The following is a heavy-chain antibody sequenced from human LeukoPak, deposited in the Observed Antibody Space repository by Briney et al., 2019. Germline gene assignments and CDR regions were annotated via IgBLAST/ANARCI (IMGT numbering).Heavy chain of an antibody. CDR2: INTNTGNP. Sequence: ASVTVSCKASGYTFTSYAMNWVRQAPGQGLEWMGWINTNTGNPTYAQGFTGRFVFSLDTSVSTAYLQISSLKAEDTAVYYCARNLVYCSGGSCYPGPDDAFDIWGQGTMVTVSS. V-gene: IGHV7-4-1*02. CDR1: GYTFTSYA. D-gene: IGHD2-15*01. J-gene: IGHJ3*02. CDR3: ARNLVYCSGGSCYPGPDDAFDI.